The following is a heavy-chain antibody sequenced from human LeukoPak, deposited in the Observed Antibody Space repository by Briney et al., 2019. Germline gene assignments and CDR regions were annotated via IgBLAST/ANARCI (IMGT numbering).Heavy chain of an antibody. CDR3: ARDLLGQWPTVFDY. CDR1: GFTFSRYW. Sequence: GRSLRLSWVAAGFTFSRYWITWVRHPPGKGLEWVANIKQDESEKYYVDSVKGRFTISRDNAKNSLYLQMNTLRAEDTAVYYCARDLLGQWPTVFDYWGQGTLVTVSS. D-gene: IGHD6-19*01. CDR2: IKQDESEK. J-gene: IGHJ4*02. V-gene: IGHV3-7*01.